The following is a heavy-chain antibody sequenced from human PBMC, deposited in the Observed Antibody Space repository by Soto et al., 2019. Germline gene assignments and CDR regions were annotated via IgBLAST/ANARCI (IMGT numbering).Heavy chain of an antibody. CDR1: GYTFTSYA. CDR3: ARSIVVVTAADY. D-gene: IGHD2-21*02. V-gene: IGHV1-3*01. Sequence: ASVKVSCKASGYTFTSYAMHWVRQAPGQRLEWMGWINAGNGNTKYSQKFQGRVTITRDTSANTAYMELSSLRSEDTAVYYCARSIVVVTAADYWGQGTLVTVSS. J-gene: IGHJ4*02. CDR2: INAGNGNT.